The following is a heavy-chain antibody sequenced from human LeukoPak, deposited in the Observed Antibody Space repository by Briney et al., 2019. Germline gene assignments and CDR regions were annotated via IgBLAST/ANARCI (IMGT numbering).Heavy chain of an antibody. Sequence: PSETLSLTCTVSGGSISSGDYYWSWISQPPGKGLEWTGYIYYSGSTYYNPSLKSRVTISVDTSKNQFSLKLSSVTAADTAVYYCASARGYSGYLYGYYFDYWGQGTLVTVSS. CDR2: IYYSGST. D-gene: IGHD5-12*01. V-gene: IGHV4-30-4*02. CDR3: ASARGYSGYLYGYYFDY. J-gene: IGHJ4*02. CDR1: GGSISSGDYY.